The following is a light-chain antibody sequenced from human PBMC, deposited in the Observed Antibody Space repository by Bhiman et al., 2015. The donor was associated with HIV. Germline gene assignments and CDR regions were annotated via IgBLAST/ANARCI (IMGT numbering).Light chain of an antibody. CDR2: QDS. V-gene: IGLV3-21*01. CDR1: NIGSKS. Sequence: GPGKTARITCGGNNIGSKSVHWYQQKPGQSPVLVIYQDSKRPSGIPERFSGSNSGNTATLTISGTQAMDEADYYCQAWDSSTGGYVFGTGTKVTVL. J-gene: IGLJ1*01. CDR3: QAWDSSTGGYV.